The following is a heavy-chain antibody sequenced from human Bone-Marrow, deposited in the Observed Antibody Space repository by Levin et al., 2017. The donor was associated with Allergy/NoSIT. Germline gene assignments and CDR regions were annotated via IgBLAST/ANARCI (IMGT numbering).Heavy chain of an antibody. Sequence: KISCKASGGTFSSYAISWVRQAPGQGLEWMGGIIPIFGTANYAQKFQGRVTITADESTSTAYMELSSLRSEDTAVYYCARVGGGGRRDGYNAHDAFDIWGQGTMVTVSS. V-gene: IGHV1-69*01. CDR2: IIPIFGTA. CDR1: GGTFSSYA. CDR3: ARVGGGGRRDGYNAHDAFDI. J-gene: IGHJ3*02. D-gene: IGHD5-24*01.